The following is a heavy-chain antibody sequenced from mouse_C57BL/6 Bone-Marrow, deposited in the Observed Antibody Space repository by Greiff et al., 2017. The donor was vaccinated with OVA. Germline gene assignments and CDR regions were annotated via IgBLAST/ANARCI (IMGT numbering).Heavy chain of an antibody. CDR2: LDPETGGT. V-gene: IGHV1-15*01. D-gene: IGHD2-12*01. Sequence: VQLQQSGAELVRPGASVTLSCKASGYTFTDYEMHWVKQTPVHGLEWIGALDPETGGTAYNQKFKGQALLHADNSSSTAYIERRSLTSEDSAVYYCTRSRYPGAYWGQGTLVTVSA. CDR1: GYTFTDYE. CDR3: TRSRYPGAY. J-gene: IGHJ3*01.